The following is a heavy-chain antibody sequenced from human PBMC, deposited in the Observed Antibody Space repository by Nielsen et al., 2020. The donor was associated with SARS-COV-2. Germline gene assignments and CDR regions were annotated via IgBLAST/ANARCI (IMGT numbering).Heavy chain of an antibody. CDR2: IKQDGSEK. J-gene: IGHJ4*02. V-gene: IGHV3-7*03. Sequence: GESLKISCAASGFTFSSYWMSWVRQAPGKGLEWVANIKQDGSEKYYVDSVKGRFTISRDNAKNSLYLQMNSLRAEDTAVYYCAKLPGRGRGYSYGDVGYWGQGTLVTVSS. D-gene: IGHD5-18*01. CDR1: GFTFSSYW. CDR3: AKLPGRGRGYSYGDVGY.